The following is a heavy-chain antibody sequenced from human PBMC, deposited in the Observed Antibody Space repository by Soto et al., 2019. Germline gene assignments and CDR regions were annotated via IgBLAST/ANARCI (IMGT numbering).Heavy chain of an antibody. CDR2: ISGSGTII. J-gene: IGHJ5*02. CDR1: GLDFSLYS. D-gene: IGHD4-4*01. Sequence: DVQLVESGGGLVQPGGSLRLSCVASGLDFSLYSMNWVRQAPGRRPEWVSYISGSGTIIYYADSVKGRFTISRDNDKNSLYLQMDSLREEDTAVYYCAGRIQLFEPWGQEAQVTVSS. CDR3: AGRIQLFEP. V-gene: IGHV3-48*02.